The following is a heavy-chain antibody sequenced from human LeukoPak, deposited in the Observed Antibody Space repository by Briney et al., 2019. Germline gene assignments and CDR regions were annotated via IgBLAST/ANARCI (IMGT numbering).Heavy chain of an antibody. CDR3: AKAGPYSSSWYTPYFDY. CDR2: ISWNSGSI. Sequence: GESLRLSCAASGFTFDDYAMHWVRQAPGKGLEWVSGISWNSGSIGYADSVKGRFTISRDNAKNSLYLQMNSLRAEDTALYYCAKAGPYSSSWYTPYFDYWGQGTLVTVSS. V-gene: IGHV3-9*01. D-gene: IGHD6-13*01. CDR1: GFTFDDYA. J-gene: IGHJ4*02.